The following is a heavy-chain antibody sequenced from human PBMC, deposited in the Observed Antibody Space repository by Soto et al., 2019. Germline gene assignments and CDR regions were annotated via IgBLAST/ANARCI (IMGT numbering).Heavy chain of an antibody. CDR3: ARLEGLATISYYFDF. CDR1: DDSINSDKYY. J-gene: IGHJ4*02. CDR2: IYYRGNA. Sequence: SETLSLTCSVSDDSINSDKYYWGWIRQPPGKGLEWIGSIYYRGNAYYNPSVQTRATIYLDKSRSQFSLKLNSVTAADSAVYLCARLEGLATISYYFDFWGPGALVTVSS. V-gene: IGHV4-39*01. D-gene: IGHD3-3*01.